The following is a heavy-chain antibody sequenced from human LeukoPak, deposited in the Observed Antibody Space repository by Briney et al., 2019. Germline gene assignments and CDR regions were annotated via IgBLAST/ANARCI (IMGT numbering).Heavy chain of an antibody. CDR3: ARLVGYWPRLNWFDP. CDR2: IYPGDSDT. V-gene: IGHV5-51*01. CDR1: GYSFTSYW. Sequence: GESLKISCKSSGYSFTSYWIAWVRQIPGKGLEWMRIIYPGDSDTRYRPSFQGHATISADKSISTALLQWSSLKASDTAMYYCARLVGYWPRLNWFDPWGQGTLVTVSS. J-gene: IGHJ5*02. D-gene: IGHD2-8*02.